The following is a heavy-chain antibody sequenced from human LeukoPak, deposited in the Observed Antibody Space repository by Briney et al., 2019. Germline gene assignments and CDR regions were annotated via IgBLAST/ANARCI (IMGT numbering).Heavy chain of an antibody. D-gene: IGHD6-19*01. CDR3: ARVYSSGWEVSDY. J-gene: IGHJ4*02. CDR2: IRKEDDSYIT. Sequence: PGGSLRLSCAAPGFSFSDHYMDWVRQAPGKGLEWVGRIRKEDDSYITQYAASVKDRFIISRDDSKSSLYLQMNSLKTEDTAVYFCARVYSSGWEVSDYWGQGTLVTVSS. CDR1: GFSFSDHY. V-gene: IGHV3-72*01.